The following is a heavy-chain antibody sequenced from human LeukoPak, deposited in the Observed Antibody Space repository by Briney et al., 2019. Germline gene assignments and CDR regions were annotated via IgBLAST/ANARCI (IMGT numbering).Heavy chain of an antibody. CDR1: GFTFSGSA. CDR3: VLPGYYMGDYFDY. CDR2: ISSKANSYAT. J-gene: IGHJ4*02. V-gene: IGHV3-73*01. D-gene: IGHD3-9*01. Sequence: GGSLKLSCAASGFTFSGSAMHWVRQASGKGLEWVGRISSKANSYATAYAASVKGRFTISRDDSKNSLYLQMNSLKTEDTAVYYCVLPGYYMGDYFDYWGQGTLVTVSS.